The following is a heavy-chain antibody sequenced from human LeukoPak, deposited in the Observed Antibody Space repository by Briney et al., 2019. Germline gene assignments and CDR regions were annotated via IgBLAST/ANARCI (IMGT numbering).Heavy chain of an antibody. Sequence: PGGSLRLSCTASGFTFRSYWMTWVRQAPGQGLECVANIEPAGSATYYVDSVKGRFTISRDNAKNLLYLQMNSLRAEDSAVYHCGRFGYVAAVDSWGQGALVTVSS. CDR3: GRFGYVAAVDS. V-gene: IGHV3-7*01. D-gene: IGHD2-15*01. CDR2: IEPAGSAT. J-gene: IGHJ4*02. CDR1: GFTFRSYW.